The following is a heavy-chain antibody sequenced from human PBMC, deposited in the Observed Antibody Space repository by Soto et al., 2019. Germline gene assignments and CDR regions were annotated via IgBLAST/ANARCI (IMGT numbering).Heavy chain of an antibody. Sequence: EVQLVESGGGLVQPGRSLRLTCAASGFSFGDYGMHWVRHTPGKGLEWVSGISWNGATVVYADSVKGRFTASRDNPKNPSYLQMNSLRPEDTALYYCGKDMRWLALTVQIDSWGQGTLVNDSS. J-gene: IGHJ5*01. V-gene: IGHV3-9*01. CDR1: GFSFGDYG. D-gene: IGHD6-19*01. CDR2: ISWNGATV. CDR3: GKDMRWLALTVQIDS.